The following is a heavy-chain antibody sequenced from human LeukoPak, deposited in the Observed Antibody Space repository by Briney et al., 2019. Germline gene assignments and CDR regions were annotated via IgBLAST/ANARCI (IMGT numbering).Heavy chain of an antibody. V-gene: IGHV1-8*01. D-gene: IGHD1-1*01. CDR3: ARAGRGYNWFDP. J-gene: IGHJ5*02. CDR2: MNPNSGNT. Sequence: GASVKVSCKASGYTFTSYDINLVRQATGQGLEWMGWMNPNSGNTGYAQKFQGRVTMTRNTSISTAYMELSSLRSEDTAVYYCARAGRGYNWFDPWGQGTLVTVSS. CDR1: GYTFTSYD.